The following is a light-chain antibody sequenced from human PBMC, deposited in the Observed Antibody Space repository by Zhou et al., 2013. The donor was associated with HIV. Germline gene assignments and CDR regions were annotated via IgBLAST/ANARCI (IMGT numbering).Light chain of an antibody. CDR3: QQYDNLLT. Sequence: DIQMTQSPSSLSASVGDRVTITCQASQDISNYLNWYQQKPGKAPKLLIYDASNLETGVPSRFSGSGSGTDFTFTISRLQPEDIATYYCQQYDNLLTFG. J-gene: IGKJ3*01. CDR1: QDISNY. V-gene: IGKV1-33*01. CDR2: DAS.